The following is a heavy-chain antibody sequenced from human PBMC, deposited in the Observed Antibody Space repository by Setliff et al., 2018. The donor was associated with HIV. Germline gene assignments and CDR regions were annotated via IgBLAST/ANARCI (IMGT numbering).Heavy chain of an antibody. D-gene: IGHD6-19*01. J-gene: IGHJ4*02. V-gene: IGHV4-39*02. CDR2: MYYTGST. Sequence: PSETLSLTCTVSGGSTDSGSYYWAWLRQPPGKGLDWSGSMYYTGSTYYNPSLQSRVTISIDTSNNQFSLKLNSVTAADTAMYYCARDGGSSGWYFVLGYSDYWGPGTLVTVSS. CDR3: ARDGGSSGWYFVLGYSDY. CDR1: GGSTDSGSYY.